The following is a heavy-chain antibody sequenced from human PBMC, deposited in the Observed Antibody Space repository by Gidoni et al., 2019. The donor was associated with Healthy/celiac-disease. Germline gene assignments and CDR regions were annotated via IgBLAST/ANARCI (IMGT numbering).Heavy chain of an antibody. CDR3: ASLGASAAAPFDY. Sequence: EVQLVESGGGLVKPGGSLRLSCAASGFPFSSYSMNWVRQAPGKGLEWVSSISSSSSYIYYADSVKGRFTISRDNAKNSLYLQMNSLRAEDTAVYYCASLGASAAAPFDYWGQGTLVTVSS. D-gene: IGHD3-16*01. J-gene: IGHJ4*02. V-gene: IGHV3-21*01. CDR2: ISSSSSYI. CDR1: GFPFSSYS.